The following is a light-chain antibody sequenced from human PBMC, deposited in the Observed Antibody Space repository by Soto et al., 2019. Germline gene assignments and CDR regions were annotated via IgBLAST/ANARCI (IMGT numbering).Light chain of an antibody. CDR1: SSDVGGYKY. J-gene: IGLJ1*01. CDR2: AVS. V-gene: IGLV2-8*01. CDR3: SSYAGSNNYV. Sequence: QSVLTQPPSASGSPGQSVTISCTGTSSDVGGYKYVSWYQQYPGKAPKLMIYAVSKRPSGVPDRFSGSKSGNTASLTVSGLQAEDEADYYCSSYAGSNNYVFGTGTKVTAL.